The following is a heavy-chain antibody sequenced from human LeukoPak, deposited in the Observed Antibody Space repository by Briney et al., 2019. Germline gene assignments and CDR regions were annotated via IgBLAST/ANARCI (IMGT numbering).Heavy chain of an antibody. J-gene: IGHJ4*02. CDR1: GFTFSSYG. CDR2: IRYDGSNK. CDR3: AKDRLLYYYGSGDLFDY. V-gene: IGHV3-30*02. D-gene: IGHD3-10*01. Sequence: GGSLRLSCAASGFTFSSYGMHWVRQAPGKGLEWVAFIRYDGSNKYYTDSVKGRFTISRDNSKNTLYLQMNSLRAEDTAVYYCAKDRLLYYYGSGDLFDYWGQGTLVTVSS.